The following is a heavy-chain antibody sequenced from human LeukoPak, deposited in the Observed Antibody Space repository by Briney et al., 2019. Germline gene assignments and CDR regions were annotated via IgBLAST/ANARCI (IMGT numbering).Heavy chain of an antibody. CDR3: ARDGADNSGYYFGSL. Sequence: PGGSLRLSCAAYGFIVRSSYMSWVRQAPGKGLEWVSVIYSGGSPDYADSAKGRFTISTDNSKNTLYLQMNSLRVEDTAVYYCARDGADNSGYYFGSLWGQGTVVTVSS. CDR2: IYSGGSP. J-gene: IGHJ3*01. CDR1: GFIVRSSY. D-gene: IGHD3-22*01. V-gene: IGHV3-53*01.